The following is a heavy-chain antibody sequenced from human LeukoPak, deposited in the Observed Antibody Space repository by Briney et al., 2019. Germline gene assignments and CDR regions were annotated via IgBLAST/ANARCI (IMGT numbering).Heavy chain of an antibody. D-gene: IGHD3-10*01. CDR2: VSAVSNYI. V-gene: IGHV3-21*01. CDR1: GFTFSAYT. Sequence: GGSLRLSCAASGFTFSAYTMAWVRQAPGRGLEWVSSVSAVSNYIYYADSVKGRFTISRDNAEDSLYLQMNSLKAEDTAVYYCAKTTSVYGSGDDYSDATNWFDPWGQGTLVTVSS. CDR3: AKTTSVYGSGDDYSDATNWFDP. J-gene: IGHJ5*02.